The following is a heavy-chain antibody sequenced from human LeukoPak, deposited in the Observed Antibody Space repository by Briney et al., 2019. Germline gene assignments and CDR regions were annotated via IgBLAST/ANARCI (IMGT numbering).Heavy chain of an antibody. CDR2: IKQDGSEK. D-gene: IGHD2-2*01. Sequence: GGSLRLSCAASGFTFSSYWMSWVRQAPGKGLEWVANIKQDGSEKYYVDSVKGRFTISRDNAKNSLYLQMNSLRAEDTAVYYCARDGDIVVVPAAIGYYGMDVWGQGTTVAVSS. J-gene: IGHJ6*02. CDR3: ARDGDIVVVPAAIGYYGMDV. V-gene: IGHV3-7*01. CDR1: GFTFSSYW.